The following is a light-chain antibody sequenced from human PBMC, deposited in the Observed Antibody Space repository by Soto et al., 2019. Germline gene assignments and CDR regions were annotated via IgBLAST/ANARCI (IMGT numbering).Light chain of an antibody. CDR2: KAS. Sequence: DIQMTQSTSTLSASVGDRVTITCRASQRISTWLAWYQQKPGKAPKLLIYKASNLESGVPSRFSGTGSGTEFTLTISSLQPDDFATYFCQQYSNFWTFGQGTKVDIK. V-gene: IGKV1-5*03. CDR3: QQYSNFWT. J-gene: IGKJ1*01. CDR1: QRISTW.